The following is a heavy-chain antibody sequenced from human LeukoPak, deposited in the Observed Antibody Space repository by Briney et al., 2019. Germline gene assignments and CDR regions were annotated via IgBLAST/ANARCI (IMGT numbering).Heavy chain of an antibody. CDR2: IYTSGST. D-gene: IGHD3-10*01. V-gene: IGHV4-4*07. CDR1: GGSINNYY. Sequence: SETLSLTCTVSGGSINNYYWSWIRQPAGKGLEWIGRIYTSGSTNYNPSLKSRVTMSVDTSKNQFSLKLSSVTAADTAVYYCARGRHNYYGSGSYFWDYWGQGTLVTVSS. J-gene: IGHJ4*02. CDR3: ARGRHNYYGSGSYFWDY.